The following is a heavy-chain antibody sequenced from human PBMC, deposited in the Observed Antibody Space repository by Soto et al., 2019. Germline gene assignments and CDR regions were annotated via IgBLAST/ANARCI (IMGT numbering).Heavy chain of an antibody. J-gene: IGHJ5*02. CDR2: VFYSGST. V-gene: IGHV4-59*01. D-gene: IGHD2-15*01. Sequence: VQLQESGPGLAKPSETLSLTCTVSGGSMSSYYWSWIRQPPGKGLEWIGNVFYSGSTIYNPSLKCRVIISVDTSKNQFSLKLSSVTAADTAVYYCAKEFCDPNGCYGRWLDPWGQGTLVTVSS. CDR3: AKEFCDPNGCYGRWLDP. CDR1: GGSMSSYY.